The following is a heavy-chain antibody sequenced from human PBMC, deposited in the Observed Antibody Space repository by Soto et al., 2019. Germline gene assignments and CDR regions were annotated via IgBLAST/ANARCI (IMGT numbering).Heavy chain of an antibody. D-gene: IGHD5-12*01. CDR3: ARIERYSTYEYFDF. CDR1: GFSLSHIRVG. CDR2: VFSNDAK. J-gene: IGHJ4*02. V-gene: IGHV2-26*01. Sequence: SGPTLVNPTETLTLTCTVSGFSLSHIRVGVGWIRQPPGKALEWLAHVFSNDAKSYSPSLKGRLTISRDTFRSQVVLTMTNVDPVDPATYFCARIERYSTYEYFDFWGQGTLVTVSS.